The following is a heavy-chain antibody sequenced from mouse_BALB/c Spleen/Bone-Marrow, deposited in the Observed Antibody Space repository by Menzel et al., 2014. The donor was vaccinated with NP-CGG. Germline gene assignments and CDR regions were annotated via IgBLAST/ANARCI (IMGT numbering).Heavy chain of an antibody. D-gene: IGHD1-2*01. CDR1: GFNTKDTY. Sequence: DVQLQESGAELVKPGASVKLSCTASGFNTKDTYMHWVKQRPEQGLEWIGRIDPANGNTKYDPKFQGKATITADTSSNTAYLQLSSLTSEDTAVYYCARYRLGTYFDYWGQGTTLTVSS. CDR2: IDPANGNT. V-gene: IGHV14-3*02. J-gene: IGHJ2*01. CDR3: ARYRLGTYFDY.